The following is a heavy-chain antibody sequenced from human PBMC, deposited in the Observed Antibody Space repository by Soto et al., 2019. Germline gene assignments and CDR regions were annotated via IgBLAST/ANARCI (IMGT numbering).Heavy chain of an antibody. D-gene: IGHD3-3*01. J-gene: IGHJ4*02. CDR2: IYWDDDK. CDR1: GFSLTTSGVG. V-gene: IGHV2-5*02. CDR3: AYRVLRTFFSLVTTTAIYFYL. Sequence: QITLNESGPTVVRPTETLTLTCRFSGFSLTTSGVGVGWIRQSPGKAPEWIALIYWDDDKRYSASLKSRLTITKHTSNIRGVLKLSELDPTDTATYFCAYRVLRTFFSLVTTTAIYFYLWGQETPITISS.